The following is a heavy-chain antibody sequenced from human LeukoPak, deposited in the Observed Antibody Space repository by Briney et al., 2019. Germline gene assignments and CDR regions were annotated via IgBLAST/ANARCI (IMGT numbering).Heavy chain of an antibody. V-gene: IGHV4-34*01. CDR3: ARARNCDY. CDR1: GGSFSGYY. CDR2: INHSGST. D-gene: IGHD1-7*01. J-gene: IGHJ4*02. Sequence: PSETLSLTCAVYGGSFSGYYWSWIRQPPGKGLEWIGEINHSGSTNYNPSLKSRVTISVDTSKNQFSLKLSSVTAADTAVYYCARARNCDYWGQGTLVTVSS.